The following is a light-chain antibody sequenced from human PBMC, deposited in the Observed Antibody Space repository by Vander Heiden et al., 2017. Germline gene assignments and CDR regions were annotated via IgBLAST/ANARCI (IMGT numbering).Light chain of an antibody. J-gene: IGKJ1*01. CDR3: MQGLQTPT. CDR1: QSLLHSNGYNY. CDR2: LGS. V-gene: IGKV2-28*01. Sequence: DIVMSQSPLSLPVTPGEPASISCRSSQSLLHSNGYNYLDWYLQKPGQSPQLLIYLGSSRASGVPDRFSGSGSGTEFTLKISRVEADDVGVYYCMQGLQTPTFGQGTKVEIK.